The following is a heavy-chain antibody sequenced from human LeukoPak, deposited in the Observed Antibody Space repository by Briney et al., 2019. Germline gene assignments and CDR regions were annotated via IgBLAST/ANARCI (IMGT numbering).Heavy chain of an antibody. CDR3: AGTQLLWFGELLGLDP. J-gene: IGHJ5*02. Sequence: VASVKVSCKASGYTFTSYYMHWVRQAPGQGLEWMGWINPNSGGTNYAQKFQGRVTMTRDTSISTAYMELSRLRSDDTAVYYCAGTQLLWFGELLGLDPWGQGTLVTVSS. CDR2: INPNSGGT. D-gene: IGHD3-10*01. V-gene: IGHV1-2*02. CDR1: GYTFTSYY.